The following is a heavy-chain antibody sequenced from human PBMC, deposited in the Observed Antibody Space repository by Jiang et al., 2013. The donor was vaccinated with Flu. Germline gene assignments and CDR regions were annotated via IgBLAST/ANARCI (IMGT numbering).Heavy chain of an antibody. J-gene: IGHJ3*01. CDR1: GFTFSSYA. D-gene: IGHD3-3*02. Sequence: VESGGGLVQPGGSLRLSCAASGFTFSSYAMSWVRQAPGKGLEWVSAISGSGGSTYYADSVKGRFTISRDNSKNTLYLQMNSLRAEDTAVYYCAKDSGDIFGVVRNPLLTWGQGTMVTVSS. V-gene: IGHV3-23*04. CDR3: AKDSGDIFGVVRNPLLT. CDR2: ISGSGGST.